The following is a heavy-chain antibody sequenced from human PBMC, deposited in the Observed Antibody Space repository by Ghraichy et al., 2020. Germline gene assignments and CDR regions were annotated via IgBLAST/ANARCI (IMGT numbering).Heavy chain of an antibody. Sequence: SETLSLTCTVSGGSVSSGSYYWSWIRRPPGKGLEWIGYIYYSGSTNYNPSLKSRVTISVDTSKNQFSLKLSSVTAADTAVYYCARDEVVGYYDSSGSNWFDLWGQGTLVTVSS. CDR1: GGSVSSGSYY. V-gene: IGHV4-61*01. CDR2: IYYSGST. J-gene: IGHJ5*02. D-gene: IGHD3-22*01. CDR3: ARDEVVGYYDSSGSNWFDL.